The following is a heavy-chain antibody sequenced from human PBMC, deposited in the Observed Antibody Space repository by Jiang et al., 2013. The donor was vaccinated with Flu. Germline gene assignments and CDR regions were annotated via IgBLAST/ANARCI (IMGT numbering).Heavy chain of an antibody. D-gene: IGHD4-17*01. J-gene: IGHJ4*02. CDR1: GGSFSGYY. V-gene: IGHV4-34*01. CDR3: ARDRGVYGDYEVDY. CDR2: INHSGST. Sequence: GLLKPSETLSLTCAVYGGSFSGYYWSWIRQPPGKGLEWIGEINHSGSTNYNPSLKSRVTISVDTSKNQFSLKLSSVTAADTAVYYCARDRGVYGDYEVDYWGQGTLVTVSS.